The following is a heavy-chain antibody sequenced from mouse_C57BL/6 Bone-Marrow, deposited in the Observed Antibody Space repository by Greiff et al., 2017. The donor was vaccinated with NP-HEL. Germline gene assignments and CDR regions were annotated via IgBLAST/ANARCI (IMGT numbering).Heavy chain of an antibody. V-gene: IGHV7-1*01. CDR2: SRNKANDYTT. Sequence: EVKVVESGGGLVQSGRSLRLSCATSGFTFSDFYMEWVRQAPGKGLEWIAASRNKANDYTTEYSASVKGRFIVSRDTSQSILYLQMNALRAEDTAIYYCARDAWDDGRGYFDVWGTGTTVTVSS. J-gene: IGHJ1*03. CDR3: ARDAWDDGRGYFDV. D-gene: IGHD2-3*01. CDR1: GFTFSDFY.